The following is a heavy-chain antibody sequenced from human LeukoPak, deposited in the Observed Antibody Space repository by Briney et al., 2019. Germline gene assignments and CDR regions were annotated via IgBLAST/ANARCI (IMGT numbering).Heavy chain of an antibody. Sequence: SETLSLTCTVSGGSISSYYWSWIRQPPGKGLEWIGYIYYSGSTNYNPSLKSRVTISVDTSKNQFSLKLSSVTAADTAVYYCARWVPPSDWFDPWGQGTLATVSS. D-gene: IGHD3-10*01. V-gene: IGHV4-59*01. J-gene: IGHJ5*02. CDR2: IYYSGST. CDR1: GGSISSYY. CDR3: ARWVPPSDWFDP.